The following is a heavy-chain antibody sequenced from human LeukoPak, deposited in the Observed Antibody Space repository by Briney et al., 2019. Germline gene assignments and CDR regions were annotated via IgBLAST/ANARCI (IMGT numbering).Heavy chain of an antibody. V-gene: IGHV5-51*01. CDR1: GYIFTTYW. Sequence: GESLKISCEASGYIFTTYWIGWARQKPGEGLEWMGIVYPVDYRTKYSPSFQGQVTISADRSINSGYLQWSSLKASDTAIYYCARHTASAVAGHDAFDVWGQGTLVTVSS. CDR3: ARHTASAVAGHDAFDV. J-gene: IGHJ3*01. D-gene: IGHD6-19*01. CDR2: VYPVDYRT.